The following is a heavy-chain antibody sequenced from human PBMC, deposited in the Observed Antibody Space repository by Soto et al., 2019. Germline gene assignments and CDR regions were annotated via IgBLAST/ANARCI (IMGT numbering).Heavy chain of an antibody. CDR1: GGTFSSYT. D-gene: IGHD6-19*01. CDR2: IIPILGIA. V-gene: IGHV1-69*02. CDR3: ASHLAVAGYYFDY. J-gene: IGHJ4*02. Sequence: QVQLVQSGAEVKKPGSSVKVSCKASGGTFSSYTISWVRQAPGQGLEWMGRIIPILGIANYAQKFQGRVTITADKSTRTAYMELSSLSSEDTAVYYCASHLAVAGYYFDYWGQGTLVTVSS.